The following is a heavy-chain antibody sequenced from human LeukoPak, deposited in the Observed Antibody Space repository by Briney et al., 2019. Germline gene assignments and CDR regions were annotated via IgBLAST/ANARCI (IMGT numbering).Heavy chain of an antibody. CDR2: IYYSGST. CDR3: ARDGDYYDSSGFSV. D-gene: IGHD3-22*01. Sequence: SETLSLTCTVSGGSISSYYWSWIRQPPGKGLEWIGYIYYSGSTNYNPSLKSRVTISVDTSKNQFSLKLSSVTAADTAVYYCARDGDYYDSSGFSVWGQGTRVTVSS. J-gene: IGHJ4*02. CDR1: GGSISSYY. V-gene: IGHV4-59*01.